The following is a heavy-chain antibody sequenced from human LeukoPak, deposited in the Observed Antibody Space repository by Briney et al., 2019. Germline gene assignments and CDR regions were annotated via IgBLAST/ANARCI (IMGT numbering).Heavy chain of an antibody. CDR2: ISGSSGLT. D-gene: IGHD4-17*01. J-gene: IGHJ4*02. Sequence: GGSLRLSWAASGFTFSNNAMSWVRQAPGRGLEWVSAISGSSGLTYYTDSVKGRFTISRDNSKNTLFLQMNSLRTEDTAVYYCARRGESASYGDYRFDYWGQGTLVTVSS. CDR3: ARRGESASYGDYRFDY. V-gene: IGHV3-23*01. CDR1: GFTFSNNA.